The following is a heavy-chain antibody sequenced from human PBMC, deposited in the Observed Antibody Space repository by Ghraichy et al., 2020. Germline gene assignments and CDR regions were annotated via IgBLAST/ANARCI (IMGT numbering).Heavy chain of an antibody. CDR3: ARIVGATRWVSYYYYGMDV. CDR1: GFTFSSYA. V-gene: IGHV3-23*01. J-gene: IGHJ6*02. Sequence: GGSLRLSCAASGFTFSSYAMSWVRQAPGKGLEWVSAISGSGGSTYYADSVKGRFTISRDNSKNTLYLQMNSLRAEDTAVYYCARIVGATRWVSYYYYGMDVWGQGTTVTVSS. D-gene: IGHD1-26*01. CDR2: ISGSGGST.